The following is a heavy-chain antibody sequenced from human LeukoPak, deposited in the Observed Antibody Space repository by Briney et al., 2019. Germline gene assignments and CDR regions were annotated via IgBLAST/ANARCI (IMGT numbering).Heavy chain of an antibody. Sequence: SVTVSCKASGGTFSSYAISWVRQAPGQGLEWMGGIIPIFGTANYAQKFQGRVTITADESTSTAYMELSSLRSEDTAVYYCARTLHYYDSSGYYPHVAFDIWGQGTMVTVSS. V-gene: IGHV1-69*13. J-gene: IGHJ3*02. D-gene: IGHD3-22*01. CDR1: GGTFSSYA. CDR3: ARTLHYYDSSGYYPHVAFDI. CDR2: IIPIFGTA.